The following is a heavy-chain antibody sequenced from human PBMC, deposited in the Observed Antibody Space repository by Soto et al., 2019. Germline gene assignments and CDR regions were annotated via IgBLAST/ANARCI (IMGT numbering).Heavy chain of an antibody. CDR3: ARDRAKIVDTAIFDY. J-gene: IGHJ4*01. CDR1: GYTFTSYV. Sequence: ASVKVSCKASGYTFTSYVITWVREAPGQGLEWMGWISAYGGNTNYAQKLQGRVAMTTDTFTNTVYMELRSLRSDDTAVYYCARDRAKIVDTAIFDYWG. D-gene: IGHD5-12*01. V-gene: IGHV1-18*01. CDR2: ISAYGGNT.